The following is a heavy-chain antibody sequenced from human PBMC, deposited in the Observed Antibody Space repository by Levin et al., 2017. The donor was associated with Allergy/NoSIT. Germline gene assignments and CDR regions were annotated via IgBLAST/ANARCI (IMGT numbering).Heavy chain of an antibody. CDR1: GGSISTYY. V-gene: IGHV4-59*01. CDR3: ASRRGDYGEGELDY. Sequence: SQTLSLTCTVSGGSISTYYWNWIRQSPGKGLEWIGNTHYSGTTKYSPSLNSRLTISLDTSKNQLSLRLSSVTAADTAVYYCASRRGDYGEGELDYWGQGTLVIVSS. D-gene: IGHD4-17*01. J-gene: IGHJ4*02. CDR2: THYSGTT.